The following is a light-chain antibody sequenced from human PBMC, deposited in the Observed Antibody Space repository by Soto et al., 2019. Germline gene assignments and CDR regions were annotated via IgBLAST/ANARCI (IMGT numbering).Light chain of an antibody. Sequence: DIQMTQSPSTLSGSVGDRVTITCRASQGISNHLAWYQQKPGKLPKLLIYAASILQSGVPSRFSGSGSGTDFTLTISSLQPEDVAIYYCQKFTSAPFTFGGGTKVDIK. V-gene: IGKV1-27*01. J-gene: IGKJ4*01. CDR1: QGISNH. CDR3: QKFTSAPFT. CDR2: AAS.